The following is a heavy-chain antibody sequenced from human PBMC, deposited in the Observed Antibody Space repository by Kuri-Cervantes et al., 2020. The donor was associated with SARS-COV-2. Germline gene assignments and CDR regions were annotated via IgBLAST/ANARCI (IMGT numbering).Heavy chain of an antibody. J-gene: IGHJ6*03. CDR3: ARSSNGITIFGETYYYYMDV. CDR2: IIPILGIA. D-gene: IGHD3-3*01. V-gene: IGHV1-69*04. Sequence: SVKVSCKASGGTFSSYAISWVRQAPGQGLEWMGRIIPILGIANYAQKFQGRVTITADKSTGTAYMELSSLRSEGTAVYYCARSSNGITIFGETYYYYMDVWGKGTTVTVSS. CDR1: GGTFSSYA.